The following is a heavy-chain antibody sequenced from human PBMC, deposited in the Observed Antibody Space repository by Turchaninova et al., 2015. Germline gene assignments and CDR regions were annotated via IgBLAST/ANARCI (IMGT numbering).Heavy chain of an antibody. CDR1: GYSNGRGYY. V-gene: IGHV4-38-2*01. J-gene: IGHJ4*02. CDR2: IYHSGKT. Sequence: QVQLQESGPGLVKPSETLSLTCAVSGYSNGRGYYWGWIRQPPGKGLEWIGSIYHSGKTYYNPSLKSRVTTSVDTSKNQFSLKLSSVTAADTAVYYCARHLNWAFDYWGQGALVTVSS. D-gene: IGHD7-27*01. CDR3: ARHLNWAFDY.